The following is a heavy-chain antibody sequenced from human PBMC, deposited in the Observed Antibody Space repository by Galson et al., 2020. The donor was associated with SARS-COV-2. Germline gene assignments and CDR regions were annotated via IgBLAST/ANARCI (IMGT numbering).Heavy chain of an antibody. CDR2: IYYSGST. CDR1: GGSISSGGYY. V-gene: IGHV4-31*03. CDR3: AATLVRGVINY. D-gene: IGHD3-10*01. Sequence: ASETLSLTCTVSGGSISSGGYYWSWIRQHPGKGLEWIGYIYYSGSTYYNPSLKSRVTISVDTSKNQFSLKLSSVTAADTAVYYCAATLVRGVINYWGQGTLVTVSS. J-gene: IGHJ4*02.